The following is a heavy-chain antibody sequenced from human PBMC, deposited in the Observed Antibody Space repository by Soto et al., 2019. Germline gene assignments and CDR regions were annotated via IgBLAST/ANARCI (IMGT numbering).Heavy chain of an antibody. CDR1: GGSVNIGTYS. CDR2: MCHSGST. CDR3: ARVPDY. J-gene: IGHJ4*02. D-gene: IGHD2-2*01. V-gene: IGHV4-30-2*01. Sequence: SETLSLTCTVPGGSVNIGTYSWSWIRQPPGKGLEWIGYMCHSGSTYYNPSLKSRVTISVDRSKNQFSLKLSSVTAADTAVYYCARVPDYWGQGILVTVSS.